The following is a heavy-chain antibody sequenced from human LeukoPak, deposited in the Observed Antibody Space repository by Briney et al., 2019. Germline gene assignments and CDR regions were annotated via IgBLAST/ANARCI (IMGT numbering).Heavy chain of an antibody. Sequence: PSETLSLTCTVSGGSISSYYWSWIRQPPGNGLEWIGYIYYSGSTNYNPSLKSRVTISVDTSKNQFSLKLSSVTAADTAVYYCAGATISSGWYYDYWGQGTLVTVSS. CDR1: GGSISSYY. CDR2: IYYSGST. D-gene: IGHD6-19*01. V-gene: IGHV4-59*12. J-gene: IGHJ4*02. CDR3: AGATISSGWYYDY.